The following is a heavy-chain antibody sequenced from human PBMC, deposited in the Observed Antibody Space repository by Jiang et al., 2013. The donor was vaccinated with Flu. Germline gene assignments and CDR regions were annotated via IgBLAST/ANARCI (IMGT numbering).Heavy chain of an antibody. CDR3: ARADNYYESSGYYK. J-gene: IGHJ4*02. CDR1: GYTFTAFD. CDR2: VNRKKGGA. Sequence: SGAEVKKPGASVKVSCKASGYTFTAFDIHWVRQAPGQGLEWMGSVNRKKGGATYAQNYEGRVTMTRDTSINTAFMELTRLRLNDTAVYYCARADNYYESSGYYKWGQGTQVTVSS. D-gene: IGHD3-22*01. V-gene: IGHV1-2*02.